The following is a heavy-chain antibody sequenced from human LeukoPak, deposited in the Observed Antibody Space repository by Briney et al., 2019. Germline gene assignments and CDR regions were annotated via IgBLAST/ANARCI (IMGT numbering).Heavy chain of an antibody. D-gene: IGHD3-3*01. V-gene: IGHV4-59*01. CDR2: IYYSGST. CDR1: GGSNSSYY. CDR3: ASFSDQIAIFGVVNYFLGD. Sequence: SETLSLTCTVSGGSNSSYYWSWIRQPPGKGLEWIGYIYYSGSTNYNPSLKSRVTISVDTSENQFSLKLSSVTAADTAVYYCASFSDQIAIFGVVNYFLGDWGQGILVTVSS. J-gene: IGHJ4*02.